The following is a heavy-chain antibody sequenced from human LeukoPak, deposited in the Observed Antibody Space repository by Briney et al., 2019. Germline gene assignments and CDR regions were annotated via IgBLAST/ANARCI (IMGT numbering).Heavy chain of an antibody. Sequence: GGSLRLSCAASGFTFSIYGMHWVRQAPGKGLEWVAFIWQDGSNKYYTDSVKGRFTISRDISKSTLFLQMNSLRVDDTAVYYCVRDLLALPQKYFDSWGQGTLVTVSS. CDR1: GFTFSIYG. V-gene: IGHV3-30*02. CDR2: IWQDGSNK. D-gene: IGHD3-3*01. J-gene: IGHJ4*02. CDR3: VRDLLALPQKYFDS.